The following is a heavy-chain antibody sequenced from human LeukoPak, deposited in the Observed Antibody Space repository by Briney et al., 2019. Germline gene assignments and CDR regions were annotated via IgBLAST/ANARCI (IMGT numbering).Heavy chain of an antibody. Sequence: GESLKISCKGSGYSFISYKISWVRQTRGKGLEWMAIIYPADSDTSYKPSFQGHVTISADKSISTPYLKWRSLKASDTAMYYCVRRGNGLEFWGQGTLVTVSS. J-gene: IGHJ4*02. D-gene: IGHD2-8*01. CDR3: VRRGNGLEF. CDR1: GYSFISYK. V-gene: IGHV5-51*01. CDR2: IYPADSDT.